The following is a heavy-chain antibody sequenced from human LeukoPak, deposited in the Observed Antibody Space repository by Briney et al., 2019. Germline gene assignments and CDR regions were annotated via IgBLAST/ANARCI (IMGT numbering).Heavy chain of an antibody. CDR3: AIEGRTMITTGNY. Sequence: SETLSLTCTVSGGSISSSSHYWGWVRQPPGKGLEWIGTIYYNGATQYNPSLNSRVTISVDMSKNQFSLRLSSVTAADTAVYYCAIEGRTMITTGNYWGQGTLVTVSS. CDR2: IYYNGAT. V-gene: IGHV4-39*02. D-gene: IGHD4-11*01. J-gene: IGHJ4*02. CDR1: GGSISSSSHY.